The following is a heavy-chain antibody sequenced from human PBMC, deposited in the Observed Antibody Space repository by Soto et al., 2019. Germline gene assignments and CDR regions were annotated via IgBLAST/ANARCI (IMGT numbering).Heavy chain of an antibody. V-gene: IGHV4-39*01. Sequence: SETLSLTCTVSGDSIRSGSYHWGWIRKPPGKGLEWIGSIYYTGTTYYHPSLKSRVTISVDMSRNQISVKVGSVTAADTSTYYCVRHVGDRLWYFDYWGQGTLVTVSS. D-gene: IGHD2-21*01. J-gene: IGHJ4*02. CDR2: IYYTGTT. CDR1: GDSIRSGSYH. CDR3: VRHVGDRLWYFDY.